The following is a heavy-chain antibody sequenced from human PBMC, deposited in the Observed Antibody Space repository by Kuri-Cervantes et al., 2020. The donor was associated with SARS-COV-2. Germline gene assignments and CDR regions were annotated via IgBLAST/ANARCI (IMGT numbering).Heavy chain of an antibody. Sequence: ASVKVSCKASGYSFTSYGISWVRQAPGQGLEWMGWMNPNRVNTGYAQKFQGRVTMTRNTSISTAYMELSSLRSEDTAVYYCARGLWQYYYDSSGYHYWGQGTLVTVSS. D-gene: IGHD3-22*01. J-gene: IGHJ4*02. CDR3: ARGLWQYYYDSSGYHY. CDR2: MNPNRVNT. CDR1: GYSFTSYG. V-gene: IGHV1-8*02.